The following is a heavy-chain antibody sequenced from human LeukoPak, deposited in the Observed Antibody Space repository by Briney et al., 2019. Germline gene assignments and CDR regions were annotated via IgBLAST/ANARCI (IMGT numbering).Heavy chain of an antibody. CDR1: GFTFSSYG. Sequence: LRLSCAASGFTFSSYGMHWVRQPPGKGLEWIGSIYYSGSTYYNPSLKSRVTISVDTSKNQFSLKLSSVTAADTAVYYCVTRIVASDYWYFDLWGRGTLDTVSS. CDR2: IYYSGST. V-gene: IGHV4-39*07. J-gene: IGHJ2*01. D-gene: IGHD3-22*01. CDR3: VTRIVASDYWYFDL.